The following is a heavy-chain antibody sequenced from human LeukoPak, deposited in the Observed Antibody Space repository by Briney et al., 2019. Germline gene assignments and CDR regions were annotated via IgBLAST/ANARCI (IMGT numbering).Heavy chain of an antibody. CDR3: ARGLYNWNPFDY. CDR1: GFSISNSA. V-gene: IGHV3-33*08. J-gene: IGHJ4*02. CDR2: IWYDGSNK. Sequence: GGSLRLSCAVSGFSISNSALHWVRQAPGKGLEWVAVIWYDGSNKYYADSVKGRFTISRDNSKNTLYLQMNSLRAEDTAVYYCARGLYNWNPFDYWGQGTLVTVSS. D-gene: IGHD1-20*01.